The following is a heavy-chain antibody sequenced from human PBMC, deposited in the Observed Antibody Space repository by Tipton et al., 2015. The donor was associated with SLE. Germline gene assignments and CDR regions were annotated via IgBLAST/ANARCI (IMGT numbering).Heavy chain of an antibody. CDR3: ARGDPQGLEPFDY. D-gene: IGHD1-1*01. J-gene: IGHJ4*02. V-gene: IGHV4-61*10. CDR1: GGSFTSGTYY. Sequence: TLSLTCTVSGGSFTSGTYYWSWIRQPAGKGLEWIGYIYHSGSTNYNPSLRSRVTISVDTSKNQLSLQLSSVTTADTAVYYCARGDPQGLEPFDYWGQGTLVTVSS. CDR2: IYHSGST.